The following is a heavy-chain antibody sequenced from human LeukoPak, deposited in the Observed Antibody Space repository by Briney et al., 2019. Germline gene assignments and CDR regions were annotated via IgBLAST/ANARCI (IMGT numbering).Heavy chain of an antibody. V-gene: IGHV4-59*08. CDR2: ISHRGDT. Sequence: SETLSLTCTVSGVSISAYFWSWIPQPPGKGLEWVGYISHRGDTNYNPSLKSRVTISLDKAKNQLSLNLGSVTAADTAVYYCARPNYESSGHDAFDIWGRGTMVTVSS. D-gene: IGHD3-22*01. CDR1: GVSISAYF. CDR3: ARPNYESSGHDAFDI. J-gene: IGHJ3*02.